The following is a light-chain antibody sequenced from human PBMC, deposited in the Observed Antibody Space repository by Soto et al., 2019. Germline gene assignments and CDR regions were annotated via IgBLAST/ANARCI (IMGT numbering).Light chain of an antibody. CDR3: GTWDSSLSAVL. CDR2: DND. J-gene: IGLJ2*01. CDR1: SSNIGSNY. V-gene: IGLV1-51*01. Sequence: QSVLTQPPSVSAAPGQKVTISCSGGSSNIGSNYVCWYQHLPGTAPKVLIYDNDKRPSGIPDRYSGSKSGTSATLGITGLQTGDEADYYCGTWDSSLSAVLFGGGTKVTVL.